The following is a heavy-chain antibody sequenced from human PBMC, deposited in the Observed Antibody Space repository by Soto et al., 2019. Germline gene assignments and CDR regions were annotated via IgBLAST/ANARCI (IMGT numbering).Heavy chain of an antibody. Sequence: ASVKVSCKASGYTFTSYYMHWVRQAPGQGLEWMGIINPGDGSTRFAQKFQGRLTMTRDTSTSTVYMELSSLRSEDTAVYYCARSYVTSRPLDYWGQGTLVTVSS. V-gene: IGHV1-46*03. CDR1: GYTFTSYY. CDR3: ARSYVTSRPLDY. J-gene: IGHJ4*02. D-gene: IGHD6-6*01. CDR2: INPGDGST.